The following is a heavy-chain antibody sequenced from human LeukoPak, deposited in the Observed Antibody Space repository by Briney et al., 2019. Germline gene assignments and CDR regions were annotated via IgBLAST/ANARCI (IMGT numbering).Heavy chain of an antibody. D-gene: IGHD5-24*01. CDR3: AKVPDGSPRGYWYFDL. Sequence: RGSLRLSCAASGFTLSGQAMSWVRQAPGKGLEWVSTISASGGSTYYADSVKGRFSISRDNSRNTLYVQMTSLRPDDTADYYCAKVPDGSPRGYWYFDLWGRGTLVTVSS. V-gene: IGHV3-23*01. CDR2: ISASGGST. J-gene: IGHJ2*01. CDR1: GFTLSGQA.